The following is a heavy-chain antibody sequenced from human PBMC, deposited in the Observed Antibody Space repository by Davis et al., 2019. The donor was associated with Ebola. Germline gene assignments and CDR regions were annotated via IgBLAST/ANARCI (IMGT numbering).Heavy chain of an antibody. CDR2: IKQDGSEK. CDR1: GFTFSSYW. CDR3: ARDPPRHDILTGLFDY. V-gene: IGHV3-7*01. D-gene: IGHD3-9*01. J-gene: IGHJ4*02. Sequence: GGSLRLSCAASGFTFSSYWMSWVRQAPGKGLEWVANIKQDGSEKYYVDSVKGRFTISRDNAKNSLYLQMNSLRDEDTAVYYCARDPPRHDILTGLFDYWGQGTLVTVSS.